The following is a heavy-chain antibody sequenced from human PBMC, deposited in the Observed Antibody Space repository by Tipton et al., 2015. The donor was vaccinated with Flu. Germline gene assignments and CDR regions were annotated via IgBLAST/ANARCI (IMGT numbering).Heavy chain of an antibody. Sequence: VQLVQSGAEVKRPGASVNVSCKASGYTFTRFYMHWVRQAPGQGLEWMGIINPSDGGTTYAQKFQGRITVTRDTSTTTVYMQLSSLRSEDTAVYFCATFAGANGASFDNWGQGTLVTVSA. J-gene: IGHJ4*02. D-gene: IGHD4-17*01. CDR3: ATFAGANGASFDN. CDR2: INPSDGGT. CDR1: GYTFTRFY. V-gene: IGHV1-46*01.